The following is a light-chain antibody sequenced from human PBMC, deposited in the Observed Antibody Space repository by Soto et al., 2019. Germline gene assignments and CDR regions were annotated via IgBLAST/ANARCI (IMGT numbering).Light chain of an antibody. J-gene: IGKJ1*01. CDR3: QQYDSSSAT. CDR1: ESVSRKY. V-gene: IGKV3-20*01. Sequence: EIVLTQSPGTLSLSPGARGTLSCRASESVSRKYLAWYQQKPGQAPRLLIYGASIRATGIPDRFSGSGSGTDFTLTISRLEPEDFAVYYCQQYDSSSATFGQGTKV. CDR2: GAS.